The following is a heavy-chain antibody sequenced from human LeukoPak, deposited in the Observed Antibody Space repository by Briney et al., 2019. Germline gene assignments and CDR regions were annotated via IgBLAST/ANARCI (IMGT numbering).Heavy chain of an antibody. CDR3: ATCYNDDYGYFQH. Sequence: PGGSLRLSCAVSGFTFSDYWMSWVRQAPGKGLEWVANIKQDGSEKYFVKSVEGRFTISRDNAENSLYLQMNSLRAEDTAVYYCATCYNDDYGYFQHWGQGTLVTASS. CDR1: GFTFSDYW. D-gene: IGHD4-17*01. CDR2: IKQDGSEK. V-gene: IGHV3-7*01. J-gene: IGHJ1*01.